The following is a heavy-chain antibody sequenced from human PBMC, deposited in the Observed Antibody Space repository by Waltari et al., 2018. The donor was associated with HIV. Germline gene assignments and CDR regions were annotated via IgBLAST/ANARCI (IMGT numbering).Heavy chain of an antibody. CDR1: GYKFTSYD. CDR3: ARDVGFRGGSCYSGWFDP. CDR2: RNPNSGNT. J-gene: IGHJ5*02. Sequence: QVQLVQSGAEMRKTGASVKVSCKTSGYKFTSYDINWVRQAPGQGLEWMGLRNPNSGNTGYAEKFQGRVTMTLNTHVRTAYMELSSLTSEDTAIYYWARDVGFRGGSCYSGWFDPWGQGTLVTVSP. V-gene: IGHV1-8*01. D-gene: IGHD2-15*01.